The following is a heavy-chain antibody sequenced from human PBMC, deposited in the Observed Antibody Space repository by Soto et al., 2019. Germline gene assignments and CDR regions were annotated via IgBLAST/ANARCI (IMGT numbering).Heavy chain of an antibody. Sequence: QLQLQESGPGLVKPSETLSLTCTVSGGSISSSTYYWGWIRQPPGKGLAWIGSIYYSGSTYYNPSLKSRVTMYVDTSKNQFSLKLSSVTAADTAVYYCANSYGDYVSYWGQGTLVTVSS. V-gene: IGHV4-39*01. CDR3: ANSYGDYVSY. CDR1: GGSISSSTYY. CDR2: IYYSGST. D-gene: IGHD4-17*01. J-gene: IGHJ4*02.